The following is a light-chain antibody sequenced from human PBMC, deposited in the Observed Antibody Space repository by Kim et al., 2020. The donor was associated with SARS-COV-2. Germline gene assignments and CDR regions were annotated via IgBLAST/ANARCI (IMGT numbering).Light chain of an antibody. V-gene: IGKV3D-15*01. CDR3: HQYSDWPPGDT. Sequence: EIVMTQSPATLSVSPGERATLSCRASQSIDTHLAWYQQKPGQAPRLLIYGASTRATGIPARFSGSGSGTEFTLTISGLQSADFAVYFCHQYSDWPPGDTFGQGTKLEIK. CDR2: GAS. CDR1: QSIDTH. J-gene: IGKJ2*01.